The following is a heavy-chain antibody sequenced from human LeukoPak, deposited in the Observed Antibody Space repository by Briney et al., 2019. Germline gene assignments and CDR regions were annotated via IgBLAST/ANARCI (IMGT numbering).Heavy chain of an antibody. CDR1: GLTFSSYG. Sequence: GGSLRLSCAASGLTFSSYGMHWVRQAPGKGLEWVAVISNDGTNKYYTDSVKGRFTISRDNSKSTLYLQMNSLRAEDTAVYYCARDCCGEWYFFDSWGQGTLVTVSS. D-gene: IGHD3-10*01. CDR2: ISNDGTNK. J-gene: IGHJ4*02. CDR3: ARDCCGEWYFFDS. V-gene: IGHV3-30*19.